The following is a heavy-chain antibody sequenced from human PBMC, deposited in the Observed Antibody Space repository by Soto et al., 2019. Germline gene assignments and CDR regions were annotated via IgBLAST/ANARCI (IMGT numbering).Heavy chain of an antibody. Sequence: GGSLRLSCAASGFIFSSYAMSWGRQAPGKGLEWVSVISGSDDSTYYADSVKGRFTISRDNSKNTLYLQMNSLRAEDTAVYYCAKRSSSSTFDYWGQGTLVTVSS. J-gene: IGHJ4*02. D-gene: IGHD6-6*01. CDR1: GFIFSSYA. CDR2: ISGSDDST. V-gene: IGHV3-23*01. CDR3: AKRSSSSTFDY.